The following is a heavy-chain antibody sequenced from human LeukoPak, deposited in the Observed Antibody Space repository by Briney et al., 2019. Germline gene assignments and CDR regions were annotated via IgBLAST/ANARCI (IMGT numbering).Heavy chain of an antibody. CDR2: INPNSGGT. CDR1: GYTFTGYY. V-gene: IGHV1-2*02. CDR3: ARSRTGIAAAGNNRFDP. D-gene: IGHD6-13*01. Sequence: ASVKVSCKASGYTFTGYYMHWVRQAPGQGLEWMGWINPNSGGTNYAQKFQGRVTMTRDTSMSTAYMELRRLRSDDTAVYYCARSRTGIAAAGNNRFDPWGQGTLVTVSS. J-gene: IGHJ5*02.